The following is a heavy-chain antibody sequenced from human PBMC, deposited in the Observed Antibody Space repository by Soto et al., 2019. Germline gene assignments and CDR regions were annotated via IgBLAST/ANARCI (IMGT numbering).Heavy chain of an antibody. V-gene: IGHV3-30-3*01. CDR1: GFTFSSYA. J-gene: IGHJ4*02. Sequence: QVQLVKSGGGVIQPGRSLRLSCAASGFTFSSYAMHWVRQAPGKGLEWVAVISYDGSNKYYADSVKGRFTISRDNSKNTLYLQMNSLRAEDTAVYYCAQWAGAFDYWGQGTLVTVSS. CDR2: ISYDGSNK. CDR3: AQWAGAFDY. D-gene: IGHD1-26*01.